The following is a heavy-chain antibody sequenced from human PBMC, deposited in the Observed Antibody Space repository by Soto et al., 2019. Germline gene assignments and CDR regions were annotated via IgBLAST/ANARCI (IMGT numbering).Heavy chain of an antibody. CDR3: AKDLTITGAPYGMDV. V-gene: IGHV3-23*01. Sequence: SLRLSCAASGFTFSSYAMSWVRQAPGKGLEWVSAISGSGGSTYYADSVKGRFTISRDNSKNTLYLQMNSLRAEDTAVYYCAKDLTITGAPYGMDVWGQGTTVTVSS. D-gene: IGHD1-20*01. CDR2: ISGSGGST. J-gene: IGHJ6*02. CDR1: GFTFSSYA.